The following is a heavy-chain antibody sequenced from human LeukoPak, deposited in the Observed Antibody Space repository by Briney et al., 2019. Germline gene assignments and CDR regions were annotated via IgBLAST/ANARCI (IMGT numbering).Heavy chain of an antibody. D-gene: IGHD5-12*01. J-gene: IGHJ4*02. CDR1: GYTFTSYG. CDR2: ISAYSGNT. CDR3: ARGRRGYSGYDRSLDY. Sequence: ASVKVSCKASGYTFTSYGISWVRQAPGQGLEWMGWISAYSGNTNYAQKLQGRVTMTTDTSTSTAYMELRSLRSDDTAVYYCARGRRGYSGYDRSLDYWGQGTLVTVSS. V-gene: IGHV1-18*01.